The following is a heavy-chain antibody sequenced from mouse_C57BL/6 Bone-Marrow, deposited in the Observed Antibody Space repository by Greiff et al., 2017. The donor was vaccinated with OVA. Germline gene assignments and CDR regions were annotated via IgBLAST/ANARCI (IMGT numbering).Heavy chain of an antibody. CDR1: GFTFSRYA. V-gene: IGHV5-4*01. J-gene: IGHJ3*01. CDR3: ARDFGPFAY. CDR2: ISDGGSYT. Sequence: DVKLVESGGGLVKPGGSLKLSCAASGFTFSRYALSFVRQTPEKRLELVATISDGGSYTYYPDNVKGRFTISSDNAKNNLYLQMSHLKSEDTAMYYCARDFGPFAYWGQGTLVTVSA.